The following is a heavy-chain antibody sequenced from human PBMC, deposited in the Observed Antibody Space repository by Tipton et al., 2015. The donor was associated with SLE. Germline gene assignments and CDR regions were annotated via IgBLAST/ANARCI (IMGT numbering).Heavy chain of an antibody. CDR2: IYHSGST. Sequence: LRLSCTVSGYSISSGYYWGWIRQPPGKGLEWIGSIYHSGSTYYNPSLKSRVTISVDTSKNQFSLKLSSVTAADTAVYYCARRGEQQKGLDYWGQGTLVTVSS. CDR3: ARRGEQQKGLDY. V-gene: IGHV4-38-2*02. J-gene: IGHJ4*02. CDR1: GYSISSGYY. D-gene: IGHD6-13*01.